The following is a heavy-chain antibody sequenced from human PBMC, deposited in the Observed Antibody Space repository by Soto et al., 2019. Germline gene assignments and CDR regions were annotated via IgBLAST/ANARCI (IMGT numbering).Heavy chain of an antibody. D-gene: IGHD2-2*01. V-gene: IGHV4-31*03. Sequence: QVQLQESGPGLVKPSQTLSLTCTVSGDSIRSGSYYWTWIRQRPGQGLEWIGYISYSGRTYYNPSLKSRVTMSVGTSKNQFSLRLSSVTAADTAVYYCARDRLLVCNTTSCRHGGFEYWGQGTLVTVSS. CDR1: GDSIRSGSYY. J-gene: IGHJ4*02. CDR3: ARDRLLVCNTTSCRHGGFEY. CDR2: ISYSGRT.